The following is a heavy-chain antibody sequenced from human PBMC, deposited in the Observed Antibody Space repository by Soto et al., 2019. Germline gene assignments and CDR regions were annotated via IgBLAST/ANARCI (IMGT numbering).Heavy chain of an antibody. V-gene: IGHV3-74*01. CDR3: VRDKPHNWFDP. J-gene: IGHJ5*02. Sequence: GGSLRLSCAASGFTFSSYWMHWVRQAPGKGLVWVSRINNDGSDTSYADSVKGRFTISRDNAKNTVYLQMNSLRAEDTAVYYCVRDKPHNWFDPWGQGTPVTGS. CDR1: GFTFSSYW. CDR2: INNDGSDT.